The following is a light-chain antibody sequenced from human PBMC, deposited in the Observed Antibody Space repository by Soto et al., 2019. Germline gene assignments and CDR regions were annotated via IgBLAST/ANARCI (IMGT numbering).Light chain of an antibody. CDR3: QVWDITTDHYV. CDR1: NIGSKR. Sequence: SYELTQPRSVSVAPEKTARITCGGNNIGSKRVHWYRQKPGQAPVLVIYYDSDRPSGIPERFSGSNSGNTATLTISRVEAGDEADYYCQVWDITTDHYVFGTGTKLTVL. V-gene: IGLV3-21*04. J-gene: IGLJ1*01. CDR2: YDS.